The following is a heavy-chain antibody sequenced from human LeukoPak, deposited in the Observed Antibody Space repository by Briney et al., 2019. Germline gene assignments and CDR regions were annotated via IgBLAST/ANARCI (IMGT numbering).Heavy chain of an antibody. J-gene: IGHJ4*02. V-gene: IGHV3-30*02. Sequence: GSLRLSCAASGFTFSTYGMHWVRQAPGKGLEGVTFIRSDGSTKYFADSVKGRFTISRDNSKNTLYLQMNSLRAEDTAVYYCAKDQLLGGSYTFDYWGQGTLVTVSS. CDR3: AKDQLLGGSYTFDY. CDR2: IRSDGSTK. CDR1: GFTFSTYG. D-gene: IGHD1-26*01.